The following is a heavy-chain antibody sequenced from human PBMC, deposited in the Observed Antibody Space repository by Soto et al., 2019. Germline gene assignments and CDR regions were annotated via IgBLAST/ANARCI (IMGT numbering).Heavy chain of an antibody. J-gene: IGHJ5*02. V-gene: IGHV3-74*01. CDR1: GFKFSSHW. CDR3: APSRTWFNP. CDR2: INSDGTST. Sequence: RLCCAAFGFKFSSHWMRWVRQAPGKGLVWVSRINSDGTSTTYADSVKGRFTISRDNAKSTLYLQMNSLRVEDTAVYYCAPSRTWFNPWGQGTLVTVSS.